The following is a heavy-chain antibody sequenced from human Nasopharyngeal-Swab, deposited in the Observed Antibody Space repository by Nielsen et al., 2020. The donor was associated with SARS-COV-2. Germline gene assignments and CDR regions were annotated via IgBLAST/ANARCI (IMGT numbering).Heavy chain of an antibody. CDR1: GGSISSSSYY. Sequence: SETLSPTFTVSGGSISSSSYYWGWIRQPPGKGLEWIGSIYYSGSTYYNPSLKSRVTISVDTSKNQFSLKLSSVTAADTAVYYCVGSSWYGDYYYYYGMDVWGQGTTVTVSS. J-gene: IGHJ6*02. CDR3: VGSSWYGDYYYYYGMDV. CDR2: IYYSGST. D-gene: IGHD6-13*01. V-gene: IGHV4-39*07.